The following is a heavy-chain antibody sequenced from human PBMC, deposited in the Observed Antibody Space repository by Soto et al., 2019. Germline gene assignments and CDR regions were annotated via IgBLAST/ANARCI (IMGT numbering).Heavy chain of an antibody. CDR1: GYTFTSYG. CDR3: ARVITGTDRTYYYYMDV. CDR2: ISAYNGNT. D-gene: IGHD1-1*01. V-gene: IGHV1-18*01. J-gene: IGHJ6*03. Sequence: ASVKVSCKASGYTFTSYGISWVRQAPGQGLEWMGWISAYNGNTNYAQKLQGRVTMTTDTSTSTAYMELRSLRSDDTAVYYCARVITGTDRTYYYYMDVWGKGTTVTVS.